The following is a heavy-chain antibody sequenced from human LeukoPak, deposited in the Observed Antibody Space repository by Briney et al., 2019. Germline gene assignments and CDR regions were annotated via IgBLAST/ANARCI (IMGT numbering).Heavy chain of an antibody. D-gene: IGHD2-2*01. J-gene: IGHJ6*03. Sequence: PSETLSLTCTVSGYSMSSGYYWGWIRQPPGKGLEWIGSIYHSGTTYYNPSLKSRVTISVDTSKNQFSLRLSSVTAADTAVYYCARDSCSSTSCYYYYYYMDVWGKGTTVTVSS. CDR1: GYSMSSGYY. CDR3: ARDSCSSTSCYYYYYYMDV. V-gene: IGHV4-38-2*02. CDR2: IYHSGTT.